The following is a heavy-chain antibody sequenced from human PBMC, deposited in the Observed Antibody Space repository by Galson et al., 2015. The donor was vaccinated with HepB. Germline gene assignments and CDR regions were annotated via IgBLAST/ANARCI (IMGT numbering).Heavy chain of an antibody. CDR1: GFSLSSYD. V-gene: IGHV3-53*01. CDR3: AAGNGGIDS. J-gene: IGHJ4*02. CDR2: IEIGGIK. D-gene: IGHD3-16*01. Sequence: SLRLSCAASGFSLSSYDMTWIRQAPGKGLEFVSIIEIGGIKHYADSVKGRFAISGDSSKNTVYLQMNSLTVEDTALYYCAAGNGGIDSWGQGTLVTVSS.